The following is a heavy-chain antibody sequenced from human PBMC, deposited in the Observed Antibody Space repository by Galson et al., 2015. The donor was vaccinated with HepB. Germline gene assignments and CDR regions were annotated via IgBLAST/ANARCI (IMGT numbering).Heavy chain of an antibody. CDR2: ISAYNGNT. D-gene: IGHD6-19*01. CDR3: ARWRGIAVAVADFDY. J-gene: IGHJ4*02. CDR1: GYTFTSYG. Sequence: SVKVSCKASGYTFTSYGISWVRQAPGQGLEWMGWISAYNGNTNYAQKLQGRVTMTTDTSTSTAYMELRSLRSDDTAVYYCARWRGIAVAVADFDYWGQGTLVTVSS. V-gene: IGHV1-18*04.